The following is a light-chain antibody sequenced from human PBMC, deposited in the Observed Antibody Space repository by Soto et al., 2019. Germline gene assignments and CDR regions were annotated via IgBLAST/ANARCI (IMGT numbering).Light chain of an antibody. CDR2: GAS. J-gene: IGKJ5*01. CDR3: QLYGVSSPRIT. V-gene: IGKV3-20*01. CDR1: QGVSSTY. Sequence: EIVLTQSPGTLSLSPWERATLSCMASQGVSSTYLAWYQQKPGQAPRLLIYGASFRATGIPDRFSGSGSGTDFTLTISRVESEDFAVYYCQLYGVSSPRITFGQGTRLEIK.